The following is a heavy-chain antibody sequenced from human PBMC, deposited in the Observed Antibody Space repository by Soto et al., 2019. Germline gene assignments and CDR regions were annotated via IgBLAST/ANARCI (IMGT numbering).Heavy chain of an antibody. D-gene: IGHD3-22*01. Sequence: SETLSLTCTVSGGSINSGGYYWSWIRQHPGKGLEWIGYINYSGSTNYNPSLKSRVIISRDTSKNQLSLNLSSVTAADTAIYYCARNYCNSKVYGYWGQGTLVTVSS. CDR3: ARNYCNSKVYGY. CDR1: GGSINSGGYY. J-gene: IGHJ4*02. V-gene: IGHV4-31*03. CDR2: INYSGST.